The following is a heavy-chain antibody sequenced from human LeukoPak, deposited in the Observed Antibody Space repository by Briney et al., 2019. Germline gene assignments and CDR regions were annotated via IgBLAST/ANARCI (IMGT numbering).Heavy chain of an antibody. CDR3: LVTTRSRGFDY. Sequence: PGGSLRLSCAASGFTFSSYWMSWVRQAPGKGLEWVANICQDGSVQNYADSVKGRFPISRENPKNSVYLQMNSLRAEDTAVYYCLVTTRSRGFDYWGQGTLVTVSS. CDR1: GFTFSSYW. D-gene: IGHD1/OR15-1a*01. CDR2: ICQDGSVQ. J-gene: IGHJ4*02. V-gene: IGHV3-7*01.